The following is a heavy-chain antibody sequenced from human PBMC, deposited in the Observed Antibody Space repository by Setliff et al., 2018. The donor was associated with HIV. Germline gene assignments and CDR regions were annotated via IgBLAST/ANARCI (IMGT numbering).Heavy chain of an antibody. CDR2: IYHAGNT. CDR3: ARGTSLNVVPDTFDI. V-gene: IGHV4-38-2*02. CDR1: GYSISSGYY. Sequence: PSETLSLICTVTGYSISSGYYWAWIRQPPGKGLEWIGHIYHAGNTYYNPSLKSRVTISVDTSKNQISLRLNSLTAADTALYYCARGTSLNVVPDTFDIWGQGTMVTVSS. D-gene: IGHD3-16*01. J-gene: IGHJ3*02.